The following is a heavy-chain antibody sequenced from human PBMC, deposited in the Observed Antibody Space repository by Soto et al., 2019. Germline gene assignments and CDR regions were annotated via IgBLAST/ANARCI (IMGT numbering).Heavy chain of an antibody. Sequence: QVQLQESGPGLVKPSETLSLTCSVSNGSISGFYWTWIRQPPGKKLEWIGYSHYSGRTDYNPSLTSRATISVDTSKNQFSLNLKSITAADTAVYYCVRVGVGIGNHFDSWGRGTLVTVSS. V-gene: IGHV4-59*12. D-gene: IGHD1-26*01. CDR2: SHYSGRT. CDR1: NGSISGFY. J-gene: IGHJ4*02. CDR3: VRVGVGIGNHFDS.